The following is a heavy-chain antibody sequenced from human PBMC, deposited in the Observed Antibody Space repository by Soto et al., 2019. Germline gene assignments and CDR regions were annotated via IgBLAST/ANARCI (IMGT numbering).Heavy chain of an antibody. Sequence: EMQLVESGGGLVKPGGSLRLSCAASGFTFSNTWMNWVRQAPGKGLEWVGRIKTKTEGGTTDDAAPVKGRFTISRDDSKNTLYLQMNSLKTEDTAVYYCATVMDRRGYGMDVWGQGTTVTVSS. V-gene: IGHV3-15*07. CDR1: GFTFSNTW. CDR3: ATVMDRRGYGMDV. D-gene: IGHD2-2*03. J-gene: IGHJ6*02. CDR2: IKTKTEGGTT.